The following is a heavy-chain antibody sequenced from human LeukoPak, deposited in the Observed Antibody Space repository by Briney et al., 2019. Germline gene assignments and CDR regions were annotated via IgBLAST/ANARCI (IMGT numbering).Heavy chain of an antibody. CDR3: AKDTSGYLISTFDY. CDR1: GFTFSSYA. D-gene: IGHD3-22*01. CDR2: ISYDGSNK. J-gene: IGHJ4*02. V-gene: IGHV3-30-3*01. Sequence: GGSLRLSCAASGFTFSSYAMHWVRQAPGKGLEWVAVISYDGSNKYYADSVNGRFTISRDNSRNTLYLQMNSLRAEDTSVYYCAKDTSGYLISTFDYWGQGTLVTVSS.